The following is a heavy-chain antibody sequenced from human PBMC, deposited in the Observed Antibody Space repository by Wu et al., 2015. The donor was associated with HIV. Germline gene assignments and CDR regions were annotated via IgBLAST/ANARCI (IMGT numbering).Heavy chain of an antibody. CDR1: GDTFSRTA. V-gene: IGHV1-69*10. CDR2: IIPALDIT. D-gene: IGHD6-13*01. CDR3: ARVGSSSWCLDY. Sequence: QVQLVQSGAEVRKPGSSVKVSCRASGDTFSRTAISWLRQAPGQGFDWMGGIIPALDITNYEEMFQGRVTITADESTMTVYMELRTLRSDDTAVYYCARVGSSSWCLDYVGPGNAGHRLL. J-gene: IGHJ4*02.